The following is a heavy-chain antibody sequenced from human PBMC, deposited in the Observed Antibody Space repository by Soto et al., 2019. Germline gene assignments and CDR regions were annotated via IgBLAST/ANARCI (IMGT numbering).Heavy chain of an antibody. CDR3: ARCDIGTGNFPMDY. J-gene: IGHJ4*01. Sequence: QGLEWLGWISGYNGKTNVAQRLQDRVIMTTDTSTSTAYMELRALRSDDTAVYFCARCDIGTGNFPMDYWGHGTPVLVSS. CDR2: ISGYNGKT. V-gene: IGHV1-18*01. D-gene: IGHD1-7*01.